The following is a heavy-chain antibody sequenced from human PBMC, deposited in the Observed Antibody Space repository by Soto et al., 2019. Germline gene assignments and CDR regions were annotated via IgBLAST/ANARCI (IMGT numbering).Heavy chain of an antibody. D-gene: IGHD1-1*01. Sequence: SETLSLTCTVSGASISGFDCSWIRKSAWKGLEWIGRIYATGTTDYNPSLKSRVMMSVDTSKKQFSLKLRSVTAADKAVYYCVRDGTKTLREWFDPLGQGISVTVSS. CDR1: GASISGFD. V-gene: IGHV4-4*07. CDR3: VRDGTKTLREWFDP. J-gene: IGHJ5*02. CDR2: IYATGTT.